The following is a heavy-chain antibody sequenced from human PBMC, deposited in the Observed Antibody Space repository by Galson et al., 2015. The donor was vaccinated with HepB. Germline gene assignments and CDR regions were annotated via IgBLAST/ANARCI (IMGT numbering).Heavy chain of an antibody. V-gene: IGHV3-11*06. D-gene: IGHD3-16*01. J-gene: IGHJ4*02. Sequence: SLRLSCAASGFLFSDYYMSWIRQAPGKGLEWVSFISTGSDYTNYADSVKGRFTISRDNARNSLYLQLNTLRAEDTAVSYCARLVWGLHGYSYGGPADYWGQGALVTVSS. CDR3: ARLVWGLHGYSYGGPADY. CDR1: GFLFSDYY. CDR2: ISTGSDYT.